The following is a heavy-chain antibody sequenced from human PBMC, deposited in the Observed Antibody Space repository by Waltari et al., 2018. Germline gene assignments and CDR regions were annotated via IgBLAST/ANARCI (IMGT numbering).Heavy chain of an antibody. D-gene: IGHD3-10*01. Sequence: QLQLQESGPGLVKPSETLSLTCTVSGGSISSSSYYWGWIRQPPGKGLEWIGSIYYSGSTYYNPSLKSRVTISVDTSKNQFSLKLSSVTAADTAVYYCARHGYGSGSYYLDYWGQGTLVIVSS. CDR3: ARHGYGSGSYYLDY. V-gene: IGHV4-39*01. J-gene: IGHJ4*02. CDR2: IYYSGST. CDR1: GGSISSSSYY.